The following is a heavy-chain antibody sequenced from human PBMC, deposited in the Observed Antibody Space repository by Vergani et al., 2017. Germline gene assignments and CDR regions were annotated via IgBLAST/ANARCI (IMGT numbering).Heavy chain of an antibody. J-gene: IGHJ6*02. CDR3: ARYPARRPFGSSGYYPLYYYGMDV. CDR1: GFTFSDYY. D-gene: IGHD3-22*01. Sequence: QVQLVESGGGLVKPGGSLRLSCAASGFTFSDYYMSWIRQAPGKGLELVSYISSSGSTIYYADSVKGRFTISRDNAKNSLYLQMNSLRAEDTAVYYCARYPARRPFGSSGYYPLYYYGMDVWGQGTTVTVSS. CDR2: ISSSGSTI. V-gene: IGHV3-11*01.